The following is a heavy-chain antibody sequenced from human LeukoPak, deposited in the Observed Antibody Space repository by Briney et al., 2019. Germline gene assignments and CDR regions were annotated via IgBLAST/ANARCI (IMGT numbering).Heavy chain of an antibody. CDR3: ARDKDWGNDY. CDR2: IWYDGSKQ. J-gene: IGHJ4*02. D-gene: IGHD7-27*01. V-gene: IGHV3-33*01. Sequence: GGSLRLSCTASGFIFSDYGMHWVRQVPGKGLEWLAVIWYDGSKQYYADSVKGRFTISRDNAKNSLYLQMNSLRAEDTAVYYCARDKDWGNDYWGQGTLVTVSS. CDR1: GFIFSDYG.